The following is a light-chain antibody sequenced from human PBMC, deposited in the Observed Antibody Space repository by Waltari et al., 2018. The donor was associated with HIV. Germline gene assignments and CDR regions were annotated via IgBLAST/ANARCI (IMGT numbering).Light chain of an antibody. V-gene: IGLV2-23*01. CDR2: EGN. J-gene: IGLJ1*01. CDR3: CSFAGDKDGQISTYV. CDR1: NRAVGRPKV. Sequence: SALSQPASVSGSLGQSVIISCTGTNRAVGRPKVVSWYQQQPGKVPKLLIFEGNKGPSGISSRFFGSKSGNTASRTISRLQSDDEGVYYCCSFAGDKDGQISTYVFGTGTTVTVL.